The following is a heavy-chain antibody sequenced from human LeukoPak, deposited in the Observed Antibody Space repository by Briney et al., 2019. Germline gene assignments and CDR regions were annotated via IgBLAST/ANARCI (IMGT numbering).Heavy chain of an antibody. D-gene: IGHD6-19*01. CDR1: GFTFDDYA. CDR2: ISWDGGST. J-gene: IGHJ4*02. V-gene: IGHV3-43D*03. Sequence: GGSLRLSCAASGFTFDDYAMHWVRQAPGKGLEWVSLISWDGGSTYYADSVKGRFTISRDNSKNSLYLQMNSLRAEDTALYYCARDSGIAVAGTPDYWGQGTLVTVSS. CDR3: ARDSGIAVAGTPDY.